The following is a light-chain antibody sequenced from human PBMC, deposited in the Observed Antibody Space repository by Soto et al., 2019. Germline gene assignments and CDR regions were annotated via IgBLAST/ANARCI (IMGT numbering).Light chain of an antibody. CDR2: QDT. CDR3: QAWDKSNVV. V-gene: IGLV3-1*01. Sequence: SYELTQPPSVSVSPGQTASITCSGDKLGDKYACWYQQKPGQSPVLVIYQDTKRPSGIPERFSGSNSGNTATLTISGTQAMDEADYYCQAWDKSNVVFGGGTKLTVL. J-gene: IGLJ2*01. CDR1: KLGDKY.